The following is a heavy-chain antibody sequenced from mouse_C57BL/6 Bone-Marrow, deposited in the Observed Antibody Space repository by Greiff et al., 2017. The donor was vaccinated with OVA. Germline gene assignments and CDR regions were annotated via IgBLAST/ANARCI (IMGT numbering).Heavy chain of an antibody. D-gene: IGHD2-10*02. CDR3: ARWGDSMKRYFDV. V-gene: IGHV1-55*01. Sequence: QVQLQQPGAELVKPGASVKMSCKASGYTFTSYWITWVKQRPGQGLEWIGDIYPGSGSTNYNEKFKRKATLTVDTSSSTAYMQLSSLTSEDSAVYYCARWGDSMKRYFDVWGTGTTVTVSS. CDR1: GYTFTSYW. J-gene: IGHJ1*03. CDR2: IYPGSGST.